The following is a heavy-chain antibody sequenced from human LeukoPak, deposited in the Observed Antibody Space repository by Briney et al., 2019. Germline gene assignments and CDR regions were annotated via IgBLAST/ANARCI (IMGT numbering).Heavy chain of an antibody. V-gene: IGHV1-69*01. Sequence: ASVKLSCKASGGTFTSYAISWVRQAPGQGLEWMGGIIPIFGTAKYAQKFQGRVTITADESTSTAYMELSSLRSEDTAVYYCARALTGEWLSRAFDIWGQGTMVTVSS. CDR1: GGTFTSYA. CDR3: ARALTGEWLSRAFDI. D-gene: IGHD3-10*01. J-gene: IGHJ3*02. CDR2: IIPIFGTA.